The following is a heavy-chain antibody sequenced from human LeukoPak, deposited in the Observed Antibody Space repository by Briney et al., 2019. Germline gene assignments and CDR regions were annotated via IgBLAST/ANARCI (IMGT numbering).Heavy chain of an antibody. V-gene: IGHV4-39*01. CDR3: ARRETGEPFDM. D-gene: IGHD3-16*01. J-gene: IGHJ3*02. CDR1: GCSLRSRDYY. CDR2: LYYLGRT. Sequence: SETLSLTCTVSGCSLRSRDYYWGWIRPPPVKGLEWMGNLYYLGRTYSHPSLTSRATLSVDTSNNQSSLKLSSVSDADTAVYYCARRETGEPFDMGGEGTMVTVS.